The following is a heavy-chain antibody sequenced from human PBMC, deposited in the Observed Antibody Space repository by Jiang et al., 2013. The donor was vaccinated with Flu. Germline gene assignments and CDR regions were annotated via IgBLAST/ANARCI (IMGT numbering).Heavy chain of an antibody. CDR2: INPNSGGT. J-gene: IGHJ6*02. V-gene: IGHV1-2*04. Sequence: QLVESGAEVKKPGASGEGLLQGFWIHLHRLLVCTGSRQAPGQGLEWMGWINPNSGGTNYAQKFQGWVTMTRDTSISTAYMELSRLRSDDTAVYYCARVEIQLSQQPYYYYGMDVWGQGTTVTVSS. CDR3: ARVEIQLSQQPYYYYGMDV. D-gene: IGHD5-18*01. CDR1: IHLHRLLV.